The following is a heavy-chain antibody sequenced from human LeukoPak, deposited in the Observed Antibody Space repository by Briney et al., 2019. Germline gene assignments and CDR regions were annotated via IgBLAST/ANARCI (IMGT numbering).Heavy chain of an antibody. CDR1: GGSFSGYY. D-gene: IGHD3-10*01. J-gene: IGHJ6*03. CDR3: ARDKGIGSSAQYYYYYMDV. CDR2: INHSGST. V-gene: IGHV4-34*01. Sequence: SETLSLTCAVYGGSFSGYYWSWNRQPPGKGLEWIGEINHSGSTNYNPSLKSRVTISVDTSKNQFSLKLSSVTAADTAVYYCARDKGIGSSAQYYYYYMDVWGKGTTVTVSS.